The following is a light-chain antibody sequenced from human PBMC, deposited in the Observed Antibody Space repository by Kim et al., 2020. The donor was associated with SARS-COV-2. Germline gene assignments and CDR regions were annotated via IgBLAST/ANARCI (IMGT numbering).Light chain of an antibody. CDR3: AAWDDSLSAYV. CDR2: RGS. CDR1: SSNLGRNY. Sequence: QSVLTQPPSASGTPGQRVTISCSGGSSNLGRNYVYWYQHVPGAAPKLLIYRGSNRPSGVPDQFAGSKSDNSASLVISGLRSEDEADYYCAAWDDSLSAYVFGTGTKVTVL. J-gene: IGLJ1*01. V-gene: IGLV1-47*01.